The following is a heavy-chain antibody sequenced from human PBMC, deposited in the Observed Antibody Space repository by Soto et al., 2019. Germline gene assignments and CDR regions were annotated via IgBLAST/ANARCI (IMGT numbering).Heavy chain of an antibody. CDR2: IYWNGDK. Sequence: KESGPTLVKPTQTLTLTCTFSGFSLSTSVVGVGWIRQSPGKALQWLALIYWNGDKRYNPSLKTRLTITKDTSKNQVVLTLTNMDPVDTATYYCAHRPSGWFLFDYWGQGTLVTVSS. CDR3: AHRPSGWFLFDY. CDR1: GFSLSTSVVG. V-gene: IGHV2-5*01. J-gene: IGHJ4*02. D-gene: IGHD6-19*01.